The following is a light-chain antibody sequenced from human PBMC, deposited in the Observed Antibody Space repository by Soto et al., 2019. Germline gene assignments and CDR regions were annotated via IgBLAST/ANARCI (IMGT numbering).Light chain of an antibody. CDR2: AAS. V-gene: IGKV1-9*01. J-gene: IGKJ1*01. CDR3: QQLNSYPRT. Sequence: DIQLTQSPSFLSASVGDRVTITCRASQGISSYLAWYQQKPGKAPKLLIYAASTLQSGVPSRFSGSGSGTEFTLTISSLQPEELATYYCQQLNSYPRTFGQGTKVEIK. CDR1: QGISSY.